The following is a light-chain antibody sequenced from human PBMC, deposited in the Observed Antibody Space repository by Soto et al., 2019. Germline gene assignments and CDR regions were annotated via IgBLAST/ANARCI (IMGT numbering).Light chain of an antibody. V-gene: IGLV2-14*01. CDR1: SSDVGAYKY. Sequence: QSVLTQPASMSGSPGQSITISCTGTSSDVGAYKYVSWYQQHPGKAPKVMIYEVSNRPSGVSNRFSGSKSGNTASLTISGLQAEDEADYFCSSYSSSSTLFVFGTGTKVTAL. CDR3: SSYSSSSTLFV. CDR2: EVS. J-gene: IGLJ1*01.